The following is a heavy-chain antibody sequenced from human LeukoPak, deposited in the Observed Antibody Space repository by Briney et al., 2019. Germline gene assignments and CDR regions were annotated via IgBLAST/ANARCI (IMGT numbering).Heavy chain of an antibody. J-gene: IGHJ6*02. D-gene: IGHD3-10*01. CDR2: ISGSGGST. Sequence: GGSLRLSCAASGLTFSSYAMSWVRQAPGKGLEWVSAISGSGGSTYYADSVKGRFTISRDNSKNTLYLQMNSLRAEDTAVYYCAKDDSPRLLWFGELRSEGMDVWGQGTTVTVSS. V-gene: IGHV3-23*01. CDR1: GLTFSSYA. CDR3: AKDDSPRLLWFGELRSEGMDV.